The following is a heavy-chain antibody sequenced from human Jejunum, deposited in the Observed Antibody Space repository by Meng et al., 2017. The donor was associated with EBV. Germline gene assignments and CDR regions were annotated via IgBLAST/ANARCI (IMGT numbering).Heavy chain of an antibody. J-gene: IGHJ5*02. Sequence: EVQLVESGGGLRQPGGSLRLSCGASGFTFRNSAMGLVRQAPGKGLEWVSSISAISDYDYSTYYTDSVKGRFIVSRDNSNNTLYLQMNSLRVEDTAVYYCAKDRESNGNYFDTWGQGTLVTVAS. CDR1: GFTFRNSA. V-gene: IGHV3-23*04. D-gene: IGHD2-8*01. CDR3: AKDRESNGNYFDT. CDR2: ISAISDYDYST.